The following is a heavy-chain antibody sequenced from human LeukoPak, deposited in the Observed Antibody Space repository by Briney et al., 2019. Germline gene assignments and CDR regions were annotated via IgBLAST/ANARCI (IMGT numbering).Heavy chain of an antibody. CDR2: IYHSGST. V-gene: IGHV4-38-2*02. D-gene: IGHD5-12*01. Sequence: SETLSLTCTVSGYSISSGYYWGWIRQPPGKGLEWIGSIYHSGSTYYNPSLKSRVTISVDTSKNQFSLKLSSVTAADTAVYYCASPEAGLDAFDIWGQGTMVTVSS. J-gene: IGHJ3*02. CDR3: ASPEAGLDAFDI. CDR1: GYSISSGYY.